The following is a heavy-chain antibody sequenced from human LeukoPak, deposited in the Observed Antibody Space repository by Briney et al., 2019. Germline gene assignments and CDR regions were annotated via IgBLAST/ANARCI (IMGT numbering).Heavy chain of an antibody. CDR2: INPSGGNT. Sequence: GASVKVSCKASGYTFTSYYMHWVRQAPGQGLEWMGIINPSGGNTNYAQKFQGRVTMTRDTSTSTVYMELSSPRSEDTAVYYCARGHFIIVAREVTSDYWGQGTLVTVSP. V-gene: IGHV1-46*01. J-gene: IGHJ4*02. CDR3: ARGHFIIVAREVTSDY. CDR1: GYTFTSYY. D-gene: IGHD3-10*01.